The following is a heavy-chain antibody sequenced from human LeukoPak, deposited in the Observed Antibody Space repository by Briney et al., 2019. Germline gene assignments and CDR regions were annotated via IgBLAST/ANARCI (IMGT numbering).Heavy chain of an antibody. CDR2: ISGSGGST. J-gene: IGHJ5*02. D-gene: IGHD5-18*01. CDR3: AKKGGPLQLWSPGEFDP. V-gene: IGHV3-23*01. CDR1: GFTFSSYA. Sequence: GGSLRLSCAASGFTFSSYAMSWVRQAPGKGLEWVSAISGSGGSTYYADSVKGRFTISRDNSKNTLYLQMNSLRAEDTAVYYCAKKGGPLQLWSPGEFDPWGQGTLVTVSS.